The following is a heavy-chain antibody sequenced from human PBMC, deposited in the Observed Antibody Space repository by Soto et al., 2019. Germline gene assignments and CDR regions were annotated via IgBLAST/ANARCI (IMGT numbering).Heavy chain of an antibody. D-gene: IGHD3-9*01. V-gene: IGHV1-18*01. CDR1: GYTFTHFY. CDR2: ISPHNFNT. CDR3: ARDEGGYDILAGYYKAHHFDY. J-gene: IGHJ4*02. Sequence: ASVKVSCKASGYTFTHFYITWVRQAPGQGLEWMGAISPHNFNTNYAQKYRGRVTLTTEKSTNTAYMDLRSLTSDDTAVYYCARDEGGYDILAGYYKAHHFDYWGQGVPVTVSS.